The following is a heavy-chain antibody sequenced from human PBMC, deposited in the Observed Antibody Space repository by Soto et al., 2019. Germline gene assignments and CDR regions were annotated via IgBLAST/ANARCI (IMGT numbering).Heavy chain of an antibody. Sequence: SVKVSCKASGGTFSSYAISWVRQAPGQGLEWMGGIIPIFGTANYAQKFQGRVTITADESTSTAYMELSSLRSEDTAVYYCARDGIKSIAAAEPGYYYGMDVWGQGTTVTVSS. CDR3: ARDGIKSIAAAEPGYYYGMDV. D-gene: IGHD6-13*01. CDR2: IIPIFGTA. CDR1: GGTFSSYA. V-gene: IGHV1-69*13. J-gene: IGHJ6*02.